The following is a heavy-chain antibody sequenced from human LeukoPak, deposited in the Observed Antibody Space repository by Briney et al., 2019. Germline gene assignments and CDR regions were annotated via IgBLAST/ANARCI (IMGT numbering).Heavy chain of an antibody. V-gene: IGHV4-39*07. CDR2: FYYTGIA. J-gene: IGHJ6*03. Sequence: SETLSLTCTVSGGSISNSTYYWGWIRQPPGKGLEWIGSFYYTGIAYYNPSLKSRVTISVDTSKNQFSLKLSSVIAADTAVYYCARTTEGYCSSASCFGFSYSYYMDVWGKGTTVTISS. CDR3: ARTTEGYCSSASCFGFSYSYYMDV. D-gene: IGHD2-2*01. CDR1: GGSISNSTYY.